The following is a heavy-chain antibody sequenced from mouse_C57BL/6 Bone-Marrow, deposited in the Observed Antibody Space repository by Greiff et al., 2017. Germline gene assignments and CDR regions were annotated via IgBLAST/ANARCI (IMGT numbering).Heavy chain of an antibody. Sequence: EVQVVESGGGLVKPGGSLKLSCAASGFTFSSYAMSWVRQTPEKRLEWVATISDGGSYTYYPDNVKGRFTISRDTAKNNLYLQMSHLKSEDTAMYYCARDRWLLRHYYAMDYWGQGTSVTVSS. V-gene: IGHV5-4*01. CDR3: ARDRWLLRHYYAMDY. CDR1: GFTFSSYA. CDR2: ISDGGSYT. J-gene: IGHJ4*01. D-gene: IGHD2-3*01.